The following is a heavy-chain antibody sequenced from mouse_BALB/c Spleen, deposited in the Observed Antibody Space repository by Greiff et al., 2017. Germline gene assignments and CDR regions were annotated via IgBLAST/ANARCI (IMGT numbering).Heavy chain of an antibody. CDR1: GYSITSDYA. Sequence: EVQLQESGPGLVKPSQSLSLTCTVTGYSITSDYAWNWIRQFPGNKLEWMGYISYSGSTSYNPSLKSRISITRDTSKNQFFLQLNSVTTEDTATYYCAREGVAPYYYAMDYWGQGTSVTVSS. CDR2: ISYSGST. D-gene: IGHD1-1*01. V-gene: IGHV3-2*02. CDR3: AREGVAPYYYAMDY. J-gene: IGHJ4*01.